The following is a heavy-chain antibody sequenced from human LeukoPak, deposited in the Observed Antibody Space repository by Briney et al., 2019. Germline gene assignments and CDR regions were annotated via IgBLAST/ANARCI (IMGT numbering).Heavy chain of an antibody. CDR2: TDPIGGST. CDR1: GYTFTNYY. V-gene: IGHV1-46*01. Sequence: VASVKVSCKASGYTFTNYYIHWVRQAPGQGLEWMGITDPIGGSTNYAQKFQGRVTMTRDTSTSTVYIELSSLRSEDSAVYYCARWTTTYLDYWGQGTLITVSS. D-gene: IGHD4-11*01. CDR3: ARWTTTYLDY. J-gene: IGHJ4*02.